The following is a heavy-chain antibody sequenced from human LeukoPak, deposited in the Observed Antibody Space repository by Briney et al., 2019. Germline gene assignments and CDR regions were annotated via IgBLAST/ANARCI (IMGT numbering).Heavy chain of an antibody. CDR3: ARGEVRYDLWSGYRGQENDYYHYMDV. J-gene: IGHJ6*03. D-gene: IGHD3-3*01. V-gene: IGHV4-34*01. CDR2: INHSGGS. Sequence: SETLSLTCGVYGGSVSGYYWTWVRQPPGQGLEWIGEINHSGGSNYNPSLKSRVTISVGPSNNEFSLKLSSITAADTAVYYCARGEVRYDLWSGYRGQENDYYHYMDVWGKGTTVTVSS. CDR1: GGSVSGYY.